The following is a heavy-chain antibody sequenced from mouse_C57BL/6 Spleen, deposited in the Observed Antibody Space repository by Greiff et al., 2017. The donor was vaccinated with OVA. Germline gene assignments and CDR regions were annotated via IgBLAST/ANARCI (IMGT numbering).Heavy chain of an antibody. Sequence: QVQLQQSGAELARPGASVKLSCKTSGYTFTSYGISWVKQRPGQGLEWIGEIYPRSGNTYYNEKFKGKATLTADKSSSTAYMELRSLTSEDSAVYICERDEITTVVPYFDYWGQGTTLTVSS. D-gene: IGHD1-1*01. J-gene: IGHJ2*01. CDR3: ERDEITTVVPYFDY. CDR1: GYTFTSYG. V-gene: IGHV1-81*01. CDR2: IYPRSGNT.